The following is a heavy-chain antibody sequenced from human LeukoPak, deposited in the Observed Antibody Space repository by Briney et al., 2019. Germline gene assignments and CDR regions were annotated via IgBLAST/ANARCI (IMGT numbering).Heavy chain of an antibody. D-gene: IGHD4-17*01. J-gene: IGHJ4*02. CDR1: GFTFSSYA. CDR2: ISYDGSNK. CDR3: ARLRSYFDY. Sequence: GGSLRLSCAASGFTFSSYAMHWVRQAPGKGLEWVAAISYDGSNKYYADSAKGRFTISRDNSKNTLYLQMNSLRAEDTAVYYCARLRSYFDYWGQGTLVTVSS. V-gene: IGHV3-30*04.